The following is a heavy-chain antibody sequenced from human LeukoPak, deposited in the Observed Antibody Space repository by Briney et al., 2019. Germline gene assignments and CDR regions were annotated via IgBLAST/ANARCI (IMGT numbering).Heavy chain of an antibody. V-gene: IGHV4-61*02. CDR1: RGSITSGSYY. Sequence: SQTLSLTCTVSRGSITSGSYYWTWIRQPAGKGLEWIERFYTSGSTNYSPSLKSRVTISVDTSKNQFSLNLSSVTAADTAVYYCARESGYYPYYFDSWGQGALVTVSS. CDR2: FYTSGST. J-gene: IGHJ4*02. D-gene: IGHD3-22*01. CDR3: ARESGYYPYYFDS.